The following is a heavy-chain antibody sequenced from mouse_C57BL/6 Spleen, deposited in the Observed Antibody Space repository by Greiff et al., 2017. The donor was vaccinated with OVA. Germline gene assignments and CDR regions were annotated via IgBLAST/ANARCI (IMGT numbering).Heavy chain of an antibody. Sequence: QVQLQQPGAELVKPGASVKLSCKASGYTFTSYWMQWVKQRPGQGLEWIGEIDPSDSYTNYNQKFKGKATLTVDTSSSTAYMQLSSLTSEDSAVYYCARGNYGYYFDYWGQGTTLTVSS. CDR2: IDPSDSYT. J-gene: IGHJ2*01. V-gene: IGHV1-50*01. CDR1: GYTFTSYW. D-gene: IGHD1-1*01. CDR3: ARGNYGYYFDY.